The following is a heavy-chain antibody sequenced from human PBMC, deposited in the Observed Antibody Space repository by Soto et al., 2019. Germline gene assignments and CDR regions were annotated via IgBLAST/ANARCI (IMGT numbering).Heavy chain of an antibody. CDR2: IYYSGST. CDR3: ARGLRGAYVNYFDY. D-gene: IGHD4-17*01. CDR1: GGSISSGGYY. J-gene: IGHJ4*02. Sequence: QVQLQESGPGLVKPSQTLSLTCTVSGGSISSGGYYWSWIRQHPGKGLEWIGYIYYSGSTYYNPSLKSRVTISVDTSKKQFSLKLSSVTAADTSVYYCARGLRGAYVNYFDYWGQGTLVTVSS. V-gene: IGHV4-31*03.